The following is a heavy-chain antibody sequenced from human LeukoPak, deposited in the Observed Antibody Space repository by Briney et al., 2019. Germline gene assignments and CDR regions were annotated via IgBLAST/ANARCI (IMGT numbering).Heavy chain of an antibody. CDR1: GGSISSGGYS. D-gene: IGHD2-2*01. V-gene: IGHV4-30-2*01. Sequence: SQTLSLTCAVSGGSISSGGYSWSWIRQPPGKGLERIGYIYHSGSTYYNPSLKSRVTISVDRSKNQFSLKLSSVTAADTAVYYCARASQLLFNYWGQGTLVTVSS. J-gene: IGHJ4*02. CDR3: ARASQLLFNY. CDR2: IYHSGST.